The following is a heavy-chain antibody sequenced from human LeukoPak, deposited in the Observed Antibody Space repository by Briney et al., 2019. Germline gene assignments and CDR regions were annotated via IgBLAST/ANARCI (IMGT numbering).Heavy chain of an antibody. CDR1: GGTINSYY. J-gene: IGHJ5*02. CDR3: ARKTSGWFGP. V-gene: IGHV4-59*13. D-gene: IGHD3-10*01. CDR2: IFYTGTT. Sequence: SETLSLTCTVYGGTINSYYWSWIRQPPGGGLEWIGYIFYTGTTNYNPSLKSRVTISLDTSKNQFSLKLSSVTAADTAVYYCARKTSGWFGPWGQGTLVTVSS.